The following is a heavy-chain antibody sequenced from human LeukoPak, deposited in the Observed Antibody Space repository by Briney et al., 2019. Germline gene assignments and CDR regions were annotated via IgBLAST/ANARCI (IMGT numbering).Heavy chain of an antibody. V-gene: IGHV3-21*01. D-gene: IGHD3-3*01. CDR3: ARSGEDFALDY. CDR2: ISSSSSYI. Sequence: GGSLRLSCAASGFTFSSYSMNWVRQAPGEGLEWVSSISSSSSYIYYADSVKGRFTISRDNAKNSLYLQMNSLRAEDTAVYYCARSGEDFALDYWGQGTLVTVSS. CDR1: GFTFSSYS. J-gene: IGHJ4*02.